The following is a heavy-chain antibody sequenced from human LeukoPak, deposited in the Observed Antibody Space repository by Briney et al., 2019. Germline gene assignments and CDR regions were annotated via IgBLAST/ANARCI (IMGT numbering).Heavy chain of an antibody. J-gene: IGHJ3*02. D-gene: IGHD3/OR15-3a*01. CDR3: ARVSPNFGRVLDAFDI. CDR1: GGSISSGDYY. Sequence: SQTLSLTCTVSGGSISSGDYYWSWIRQPPGKGLGWIGYIYYSGSTNYNPSLKSRVTISVDTSKNQFSLKLSSVTAADTAVYYCARVSPNFGRVLDAFDIWGQGTMVTVSS. CDR2: IYYSGST. V-gene: IGHV4-61*08.